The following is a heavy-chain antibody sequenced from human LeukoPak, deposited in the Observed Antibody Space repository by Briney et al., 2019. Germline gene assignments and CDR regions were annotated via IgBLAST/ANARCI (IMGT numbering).Heavy chain of an antibody. CDR1: GFFFGSYA. V-gene: IGHV3-30-3*01. Sequence: GGSLRLSCAASGFFFGSYAVRWICQAPGKGLEWVAVISSDGGETHYIDSVKGRFTISRDNSQSTLYLQMDSLRPEDTAVYYCARAPGVLNWVSLIYYFDNWGQGTLVTVSS. CDR2: ISSDGGET. J-gene: IGHJ4*02. CDR3: ARAPGVLNWVSLIYYFDN. D-gene: IGHD3-3*01.